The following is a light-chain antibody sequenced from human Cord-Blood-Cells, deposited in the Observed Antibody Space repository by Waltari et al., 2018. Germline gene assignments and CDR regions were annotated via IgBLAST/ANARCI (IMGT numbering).Light chain of an antibody. Sequence: SYELTQPPSVSVSPAQTARTTRSGAALPKHPAYGYQQKPGQSPVLVRYKDSERPSGIPERFSGASSGTTVTLTISGVQAEDEADYYCQSADSSGTSVVFGGGTKLTVL. J-gene: IGLJ2*01. V-gene: IGLV3-25*03. CDR1: ALPKHP. CDR2: KDS. CDR3: QSADSSGTSVV.